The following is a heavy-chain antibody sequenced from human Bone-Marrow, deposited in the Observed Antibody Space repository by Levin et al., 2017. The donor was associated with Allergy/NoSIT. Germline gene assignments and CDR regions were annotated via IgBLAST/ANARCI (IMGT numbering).Heavy chain of an antibody. V-gene: IGHV1-8*01. CDR1: GYSFSRYD. D-gene: IGHD2-2*02. J-gene: IGHJ3*02. Sequence: GESLKISCKATGYSFSRYDINWVRRATGQGPEWMGWLNPNSGNTVLAQKFQGRVTLTRNTSISTAYLELSSLRDDDTALYYCARGLLLYPHAFDIWGQGTVVTVSS. CDR2: LNPNSGNT. CDR3: ARGLLLYPHAFDI.